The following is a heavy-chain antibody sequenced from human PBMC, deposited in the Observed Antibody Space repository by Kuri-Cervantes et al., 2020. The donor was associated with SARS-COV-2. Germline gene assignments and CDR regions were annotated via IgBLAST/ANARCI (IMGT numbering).Heavy chain of an antibody. D-gene: IGHD3-16*01. CDR3: AREGGGDTVYWLDP. CDR2: IVPILGLP. J-gene: IGHJ5*02. V-gene: IGHV1-69*04. CDR1: GVTFNTET. Sequence: SVKVSCKASGVTFNTETFSWVRQAPGQGLEWMGRIVPILGLPNYAQKFQGRVIITADHSTSTVYMELSSLSSEDTAMYYCAREGGGDTVYWLDPWGKGTLVTVSS.